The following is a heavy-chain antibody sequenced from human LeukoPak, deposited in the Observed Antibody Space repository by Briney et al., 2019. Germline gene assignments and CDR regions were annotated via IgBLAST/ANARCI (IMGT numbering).Heavy chain of an antibody. CDR3: AREYSASEH. V-gene: IGHV1-2*02. Sequence: GASVKVSCKASGYTFVGYYLLLVRQAPGHGLEWMAWIDPYTGNTHYAQKFQGRITVTRDTSISTTYMELSWLTSDDTALYYCAREYSASEHWGQGTLVTVSS. J-gene: IGHJ1*01. D-gene: IGHD5-12*01. CDR2: IDPYTGNT. CDR1: GYTFVGYY.